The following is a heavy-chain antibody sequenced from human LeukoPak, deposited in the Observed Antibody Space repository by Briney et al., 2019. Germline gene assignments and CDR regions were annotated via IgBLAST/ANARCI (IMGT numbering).Heavy chain of an antibody. CDR3: ARAVAGTDWFDP. Sequence: GGSLRLFCSASGFTFSSYSMNSVRQAPRKGLERVSSISSSSSFIYYADSVKGRFTISRDNAKNSLYLQMSSLRAEDTAVYYCARAVAGTDWFDPWGQRALVTVSS. CDR1: GFTFSSYS. V-gene: IGHV3-21*01. J-gene: IGHJ5*02. D-gene: IGHD6-13*01. CDR2: ISSSSSFI.